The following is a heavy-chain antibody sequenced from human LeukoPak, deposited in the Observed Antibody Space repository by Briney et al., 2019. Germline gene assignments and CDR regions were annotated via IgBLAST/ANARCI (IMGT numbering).Heavy chain of an antibody. CDR1: GGTFSSYA. J-gene: IGHJ4*02. V-gene: IGHV1-69*04. CDR3: ARGRDIVATRTIFDY. Sequence: ASVKVSCKASGGTFSSYAISWVRQAPGQGLEWMGRIIPILGIANYAQKFQGRVTITADKSTSTAYMELSSLRSEDTAVYYRARGRDIVATRTIFDYWGQGTLVTVSS. CDR2: IIPILGIA. D-gene: IGHD5-12*01.